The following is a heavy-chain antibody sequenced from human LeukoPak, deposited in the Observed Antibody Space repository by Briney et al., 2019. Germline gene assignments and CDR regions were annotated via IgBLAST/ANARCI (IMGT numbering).Heavy chain of an antibody. D-gene: IGHD1-26*01. J-gene: IGHJ1*01. V-gene: IGHV3-9*03. CDR1: GFTFNTYS. CDR3: AKDSESYVFASGYFQH. Sequence: PGGSLRLSCAASGFTFNTYSMNWVRQAPGKGLEWVSGISWNSGSIGYVDSVRGRFTISRDNAKNSLHLQMNSLRPEDMALYYCAKDSESYVFASGYFQHWGQGTLVTVSS. CDR2: ISWNSGSI.